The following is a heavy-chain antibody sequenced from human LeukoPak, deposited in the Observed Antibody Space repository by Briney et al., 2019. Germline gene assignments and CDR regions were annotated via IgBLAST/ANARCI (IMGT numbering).Heavy chain of an antibody. J-gene: IGHJ4*02. CDR1: GFTFSSYA. Sequence: GRSLRLSCAASGFTFSSYAMHWVRQAPGKGLEWVAVISYDGSNKYYADSVKGRFTISRDNSKNTLYLQMNSLRAEDTAVYYCARDHDTVQALGYWGQGTLVTVSS. CDR2: ISYDGSNK. D-gene: IGHD5-18*01. CDR3: ARDHDTVQALGY. V-gene: IGHV3-30-3*01.